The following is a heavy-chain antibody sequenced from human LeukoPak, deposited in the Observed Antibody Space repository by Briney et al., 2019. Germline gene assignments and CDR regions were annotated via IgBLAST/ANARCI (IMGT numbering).Heavy chain of an antibody. V-gene: IGHV1-46*01. J-gene: IGHJ3*02. Sequence: ALVKVSCKASGYTFTSYYMHWVRQAPGQGLEWMGIINPSGGSTSYAQKFQGRVTMTRDTSTSTVYMELSSLRSEDTAVYYCARQHTVTTGFDIWGQGTMVTVSS. CDR3: ARQHTVTTGFDI. CDR1: GYTFTSYY. CDR2: INPSGGST. D-gene: IGHD4-17*01.